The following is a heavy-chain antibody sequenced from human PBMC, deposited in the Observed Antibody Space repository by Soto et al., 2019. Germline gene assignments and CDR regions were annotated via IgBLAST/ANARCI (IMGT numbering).Heavy chain of an antibody. CDR3: VKISSMVRGGLTFDY. CDR2: ISSNGGST. J-gene: IGHJ4*02. D-gene: IGHD3-10*01. V-gene: IGHV3-64D*06. Sequence: PGGSLRLSCSASGFTFSSYAMHWVRQAPGKGLEYVSAISSNGGSTYYADSVKGRFTISRDNSKNTLYLQMNSLRAEDTAVYYCVKISSMVRGGLTFDYWGQGTLVTVSS. CDR1: GFTFSSYA.